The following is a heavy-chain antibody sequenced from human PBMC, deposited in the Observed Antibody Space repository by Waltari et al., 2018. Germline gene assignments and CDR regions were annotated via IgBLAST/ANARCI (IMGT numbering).Heavy chain of an antibody. CDR2: IYYSGST. Sequence: GGSISSGGYYWSWIRQHPGKGLEWIGYIYYSGSTYYNPSLKSRVTISVDTSKNQFSLKLSSVTAADTAVYYCARETDPSNAFDIWGQGTMVTVSS. J-gene: IGHJ3*02. CDR1: GGSISSGGYY. CDR3: ARETDPSNAFDI. V-gene: IGHV4-31*02.